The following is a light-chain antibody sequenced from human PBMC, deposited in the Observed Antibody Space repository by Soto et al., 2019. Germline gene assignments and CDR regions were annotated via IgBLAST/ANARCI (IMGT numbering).Light chain of an antibody. CDR3: QQRSNWPPLT. J-gene: IGKJ4*01. CDR2: DTS. V-gene: IGKV3D-20*02. CDR1: QSVSSRY. Sequence: EIVLTQSPGALSLSPGERATLSCRASQSVSSRYLAWYQQKPGQAPRLLIYDTSSRATGVPARFSGSGSGTDFTLTINSLEPEDFAVYYCQQRSNWPPLTFGGGTKLEIK.